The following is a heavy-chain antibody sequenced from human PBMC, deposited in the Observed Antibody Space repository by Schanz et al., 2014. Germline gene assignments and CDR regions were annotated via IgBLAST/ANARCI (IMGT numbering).Heavy chain of an antibody. CDR3: AKAADWPVTRFDP. J-gene: IGHJ5*02. CDR1: GFTLSNYA. V-gene: IGHV3-23*04. CDR2: LSEGGGGT. D-gene: IGHD3-9*01. Sequence: EVQLVESGGGLAQPGGSLRLSCAASGFTLSNYAMSWVRQAPGKGLEWVSALSEGGGGTHYADSMRGRFTISSDSSKNTLYLQMSSLRADDTAVYYCAKAADWPVTRFDPWGQGTLVTVSS.